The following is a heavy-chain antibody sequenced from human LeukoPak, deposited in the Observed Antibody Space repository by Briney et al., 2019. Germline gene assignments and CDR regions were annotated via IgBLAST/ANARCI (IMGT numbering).Heavy chain of an antibody. D-gene: IGHD2-2*03. CDR3: AREVDIVVRNWFDP. J-gene: IGHJ5*02. V-gene: IGHV1-2*05. CDR1: GYTFTGYY. Sequence: ASVKVSCKASGYTFTGYYMHWVRQAPGQGLEWMGRINPNSGVTNYAQKFHGRVTMTRDTSISTAYMELSRLRADETGVYYSAREVDIVVRNWFDPWGQGTLVTVSS. CDR2: INPNSGVT.